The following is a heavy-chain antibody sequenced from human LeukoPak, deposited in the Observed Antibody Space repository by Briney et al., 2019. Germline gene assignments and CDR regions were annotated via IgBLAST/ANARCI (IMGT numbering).Heavy chain of an antibody. Sequence: ASVKVSCKASGYTFTSYGISWVRQAPGQGLEWMGWISAYNGNTNYAQKLQGRVTMTTDTSTSTAYMELRSLRSDDTAVYYCARARKDRWLLGDAFDIWGQGTMVTVSS. CDR1: GYTFTSYG. V-gene: IGHV1-18*01. CDR3: ARARKDRWLLGDAFDI. J-gene: IGHJ3*02. CDR2: ISAYNGNT. D-gene: IGHD3-22*01.